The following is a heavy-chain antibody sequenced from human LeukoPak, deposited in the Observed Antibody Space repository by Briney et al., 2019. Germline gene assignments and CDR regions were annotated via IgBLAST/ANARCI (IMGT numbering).Heavy chain of an antibody. V-gene: IGHV4-39*01. CDR2: IYYSGST. D-gene: IGHD1-14*01. CDR1: GGSISSSSYY. J-gene: IGHJ3*02. CDR3: ARLSPEDAFDI. Sequence: PSETLSLTCTLSGGSISSSSYYWGWLRQPPGKGLEWIGSIYYSGSTYYNPSLKSRVTISVDTSKNQFSLKLSSVTAADTAVYYCARLSPEDAFDIWGQGTMVTVSS.